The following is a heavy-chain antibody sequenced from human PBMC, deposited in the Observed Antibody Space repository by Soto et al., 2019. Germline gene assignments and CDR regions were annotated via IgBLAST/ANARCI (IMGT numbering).Heavy chain of an antibody. D-gene: IGHD3-10*01. V-gene: IGHV1-8*01. CDR3: TRAQFEFGSYFGLDV. CDR1: GYTFTNYD. Sequence: QVHLVQSGAEVKQPGASVRVSCKASGYTFTNYDITWVRQATGQGLKWMGWMNPDSENTGSPQKFQGRVTVTVNTSINTAYMELTSLRPEDTAVYYCTRAQFEFGSYFGLDVWGQGTTVTVSS. CDR2: MNPDSENT. J-gene: IGHJ6*02.